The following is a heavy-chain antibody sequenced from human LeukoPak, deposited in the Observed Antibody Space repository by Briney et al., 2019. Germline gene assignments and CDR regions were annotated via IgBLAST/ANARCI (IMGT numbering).Heavy chain of an antibody. V-gene: IGHV4-34*01. Sequence: SETLSLTCAVYGVSFSSYYWSWIRQPPGKGLEWIGEINYSGSTNYNPSLKSRVTISIDMSKNQFSLKLSSVTAADTAVYYCARAFGYSGHLDYWGQGIPVTVSS. CDR1: GVSFSSYY. CDR3: ARAFGYSGHLDY. D-gene: IGHD5-12*01. CDR2: INYSGST. J-gene: IGHJ4*02.